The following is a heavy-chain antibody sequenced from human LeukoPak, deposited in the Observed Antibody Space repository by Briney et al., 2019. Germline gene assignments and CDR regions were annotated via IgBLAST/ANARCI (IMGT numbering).Heavy chain of an antibody. D-gene: IGHD3-22*01. V-gene: IGHV4-59*01. CDR2: IYYGGST. Sequence: PSETLSLTCTVSGGSISSYYWSWIRQPPGKGLEWIGYIYYGGSTNYNPSLKSRVTISVDTSKNQFSLKLSSVTAADTAVYYCATSRYDSSGYYPRWGQGTLVTVSS. CDR1: GGSISSYY. CDR3: ATSRYDSSGYYPR. J-gene: IGHJ4*02.